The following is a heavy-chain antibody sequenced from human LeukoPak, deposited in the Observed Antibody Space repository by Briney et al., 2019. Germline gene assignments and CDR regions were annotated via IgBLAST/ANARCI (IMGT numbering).Heavy chain of an antibody. Sequence: SETLSLTRAVSGGSISSGGYSWSWIRQPPGKGLEWIGYIYHSGSTYYNPSLKSRVTISVDRSKNQFSLKLSSVTAADTAVYYCARVVAHTLDYWGQGTLVTVSS. CDR2: IYHSGST. V-gene: IGHV4-30-2*01. CDR1: GGSISSGGYS. CDR3: ARVVAHTLDY. J-gene: IGHJ4*02.